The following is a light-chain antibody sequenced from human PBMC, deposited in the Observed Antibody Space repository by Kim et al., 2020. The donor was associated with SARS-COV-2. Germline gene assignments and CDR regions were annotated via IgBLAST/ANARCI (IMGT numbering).Light chain of an antibody. CDR2: DVT. CDR1: KPDIGRYNY. CDR3: SSYTISSLFYV. V-gene: IGLV2-14*03. J-gene: IGLJ1*01. Sequence: QPITISGTGTKPDIGRYNYVSWYQQYPGKAPKLIIFDVTKRPSGVSSRFSGSKSGNTASLTISGLQAEDEAEYFCSSYTISSLFYVFGSGTKVTVL.